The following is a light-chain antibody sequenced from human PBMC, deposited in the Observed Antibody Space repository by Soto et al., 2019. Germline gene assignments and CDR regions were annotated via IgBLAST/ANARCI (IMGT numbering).Light chain of an antibody. J-gene: IGKJ4*01. Sequence: DIQMTQSPSSLSASVGDRVTITCRARQSISNYLNWYQLKPGKVPKLLIYAASTLQTGVPSRFSGRGSGTDFTLIISSLQPEDSATYYCQQSYSSWATFGGGTKVEIK. CDR1: QSISNY. V-gene: IGKV1-39*01. CDR2: AAS. CDR3: QQSYSSWAT.